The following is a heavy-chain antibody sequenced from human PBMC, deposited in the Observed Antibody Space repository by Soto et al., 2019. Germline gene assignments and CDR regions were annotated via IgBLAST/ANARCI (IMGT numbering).Heavy chain of an antibody. V-gene: IGHV3-15*07. CDR2: IKSKTDGGTT. CDR3: TTDLYTEVTAETGWPALNFDY. J-gene: IGHJ4*02. CDR1: GFTFSNAW. Sequence: GGSLRLSCAASGFTFSNAWMNWVRQAPGKGLEWVGRIKSKTDGGTTDYAAPVKGRFTISRDDSKNTLYLQMNSLKTEDTAVYYCTTDLYTEVTAETGWPALNFDYWGQGTLVTVSS. D-gene: IGHD4-4*01.